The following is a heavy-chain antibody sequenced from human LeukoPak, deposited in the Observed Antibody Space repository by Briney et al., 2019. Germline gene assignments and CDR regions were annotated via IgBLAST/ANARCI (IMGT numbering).Heavy chain of an antibody. V-gene: IGHV3-66*01. CDR2: IYGSTSV. CDR1: GFTVSSKY. Sequence: PGGSLRLSCAASGFTVSSKYINWVRQAPGKGLEWVSLIYGSTSVDYADSVKGRFTISRDNSMNTVYLQMNSLRAEDTAIYYCARLNFGDDYWGQGTLVAVSS. D-gene: IGHD4-17*01. CDR3: ARLNFGDDY. J-gene: IGHJ4*02.